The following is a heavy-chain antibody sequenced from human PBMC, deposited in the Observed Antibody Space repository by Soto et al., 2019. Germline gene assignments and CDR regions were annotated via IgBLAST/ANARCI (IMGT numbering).Heavy chain of an antibody. V-gene: IGHV1-69*13. Sequence: ASVKVSCKASGGTFSSYAISWVRQAPGQGLEWMGGIIPIFGTANYAQKFQGRVTITADESTSTAYMELSSLRSEDTAVYYCARIVGGLESPLAFDIWGQGTMVTVSS. CDR1: GGTFSSYA. CDR2: IIPIFGTA. D-gene: IGHD1-26*01. CDR3: ARIVGGLESPLAFDI. J-gene: IGHJ3*02.